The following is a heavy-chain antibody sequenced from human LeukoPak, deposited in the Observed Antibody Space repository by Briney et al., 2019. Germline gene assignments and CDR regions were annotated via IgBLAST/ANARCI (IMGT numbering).Heavy chain of an antibody. D-gene: IGHD3-3*01. CDR3: TAFLEWTLDY. J-gene: IGHJ4*02. CDR1: GFTFYSYA. CDR2: ISGSSSHI. Sequence: GGSLRLSCAASGFTFYSYAMHWVRQAPGKGLEWVSSISGSSSHIHYADSVKGRFTVSRDNAKNSLILQVNSLRAEDTAVYYCTAFLEWTLDYWGQGTLVTVSS. V-gene: IGHV3-21*03.